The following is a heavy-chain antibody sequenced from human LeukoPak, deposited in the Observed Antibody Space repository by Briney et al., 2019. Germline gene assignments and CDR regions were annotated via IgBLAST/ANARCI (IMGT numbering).Heavy chain of an antibody. CDR3: ARVKEDDFWSGNYAFDI. V-gene: IGHV1-2*02. D-gene: IGHD3-3*01. Sequence: ASVKVSCKASGYTFTSYDINWVRQAPGQGLEWMGWINPNSGGTNYAQKFQGRVTMTRDTSISTAYMELSRLRSDDTAVYYCARVKEDDFWSGNYAFDIWGQGTMVTVSS. CDR1: GYTFTSYD. CDR2: INPNSGGT. J-gene: IGHJ3*02.